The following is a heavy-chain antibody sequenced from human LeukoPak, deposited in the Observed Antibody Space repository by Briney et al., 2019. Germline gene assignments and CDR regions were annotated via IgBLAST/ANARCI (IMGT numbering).Heavy chain of an antibody. Sequence: GGSLRLSCAASGFTFSSYAMTWVRQAPGKGLEWVSAFSGSGSSTYYADSVKGRFTISRDNSKNTLYLQMNSLRAEDTAVYYCAGKSVYSGSYFGYGMDVWGQGTTVTVSS. V-gene: IGHV3-23*01. CDR1: GFTFSSYA. CDR2: FSGSGSST. D-gene: IGHD1-26*01. CDR3: AGKSVYSGSYFGYGMDV. J-gene: IGHJ6*02.